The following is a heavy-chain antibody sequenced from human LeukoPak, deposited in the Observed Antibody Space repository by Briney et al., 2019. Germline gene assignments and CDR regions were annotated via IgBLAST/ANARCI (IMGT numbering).Heavy chain of an antibody. D-gene: IGHD5-12*01. CDR3: AKEIGLGYKFDY. V-gene: IGHV3-30*18. J-gene: IGHJ4*02. CDR2: ISYDGSNT. CDR1: GFTFSNYG. Sequence: PGRSLRLSCAASGFTFSNYGMHWVRQAPGKGLEWVAVISYDGSNTYYADSVKGRFTISRDNSKNTLYLQMNSLRAEETAVYYCAKEIGLGYKFDYWGQGTLVTVSS.